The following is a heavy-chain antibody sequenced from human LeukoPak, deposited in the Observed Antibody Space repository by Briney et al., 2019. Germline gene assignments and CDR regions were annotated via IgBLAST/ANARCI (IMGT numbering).Heavy chain of an antibody. D-gene: IGHD2/OR15-2a*01. V-gene: IGHV3-33*06. CDR2: IWYDGSNK. J-gene: IGHJ4*02. CDR1: GFTFSSYG. Sequence: GGSLRLSCAASGFTFSSYGMHWVRQAPGKGLEWVAVIWYDGSNKYYADSVKGRFTISRDDSKNTLYLQMNSLRAEDTAVYYCAKDLGPPLYYFDYWGQGTLVTVSS. CDR3: AKDLGPPLYYFDY.